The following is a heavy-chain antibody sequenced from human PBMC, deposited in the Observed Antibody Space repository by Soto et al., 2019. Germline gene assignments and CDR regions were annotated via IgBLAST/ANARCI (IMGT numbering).Heavy chain of an antibody. D-gene: IGHD2-15*01. V-gene: IGHV5-51*01. Sequence: GESLKISCKGSGYSFTSYWIGLVRQMPGKGLEWMGIIYPGDSDTRYSPSFQGQVTISADKSISTAYLQWSSLKASDTAMYYCAKVLACSGGGCYCIDYWGQGTLVTVSS. CDR1: GYSFTSYW. CDR2: IYPGDSDT. CDR3: AKVLACSGGGCYCIDY. J-gene: IGHJ4*02.